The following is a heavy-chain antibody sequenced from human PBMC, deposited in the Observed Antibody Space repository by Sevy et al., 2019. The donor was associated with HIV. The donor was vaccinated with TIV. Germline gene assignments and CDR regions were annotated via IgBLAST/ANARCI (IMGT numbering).Heavy chain of an antibody. J-gene: IGHJ6*02. Sequence: GGSLRLSCAASGFTFSSYWMSWVRQAPGKGLEWVANIKQDGSEKYYVDSVKGRFTISRDNAKNSLYLQMNGLRAEDRAVYYCAGAYGSGSYFVSYYYYYGMDVWGQGTTVTVSS. V-gene: IGHV3-7*01. D-gene: IGHD3-10*01. CDR1: GFTFSSYW. CDR3: AGAYGSGSYFVSYYYYYGMDV. CDR2: IKQDGSEK.